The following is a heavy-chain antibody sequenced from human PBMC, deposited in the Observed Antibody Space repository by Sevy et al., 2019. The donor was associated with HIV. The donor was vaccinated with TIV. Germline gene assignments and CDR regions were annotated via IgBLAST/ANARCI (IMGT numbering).Heavy chain of an antibody. V-gene: IGHV3-11*01. CDR1: GFSISDYY. CDR2: ISSSADTI. Sequence: GGSLRLSCAASGFSISDYYMTWIRQAPGKGLQWISYISSSADTIYYADSVKGRFTVSRDKAKNSLYLQMTSLRAEDTAVYYCARDHVKDGDLGDYYYSAMDVWGQGTTVTVSS. J-gene: IGHJ6*02. D-gene: IGHD4-17*01. CDR3: ARDHVKDGDLGDYYYSAMDV.